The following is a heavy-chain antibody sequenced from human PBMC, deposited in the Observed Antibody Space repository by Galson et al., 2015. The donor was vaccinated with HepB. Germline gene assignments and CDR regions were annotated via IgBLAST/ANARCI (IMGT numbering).Heavy chain of an antibody. Sequence: QSGAEVKKPGESLRISCKGSGYSFTSYWISWVRQMPGKGLEWMGRIDPSDSYTNYSPSFQGHVTISADKSISTAYLQWSSLKASNTAMYYCARLFREGPDRPGDFAKWDYWGQGTLVTVSS. J-gene: IGHJ4*02. CDR1: GYSFTSYW. D-gene: IGHD4-17*01. CDR2: IDPSDSYT. CDR3: ARLFREGPDRPGDFAKWDY. V-gene: IGHV5-10-1*01.